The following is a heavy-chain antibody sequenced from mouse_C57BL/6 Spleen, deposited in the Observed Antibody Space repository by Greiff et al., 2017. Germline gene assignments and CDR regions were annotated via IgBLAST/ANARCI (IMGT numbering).Heavy chain of an antibody. CDR3: ARGYTRMASYFDV. V-gene: IGHV1-53*01. CDR1: GYTFTSYW. D-gene: IGHD1-3*01. J-gene: IGHJ1*03. Sequence: VQLQQPGPELVKPGASVKLSCKASGYTFTSYWMHWVKQRPGQGLEWIGNINPSNGGTNYNEQFKSKATMNVDKYSSTAYMQLSSLTSEDSAVYYYARGYTRMASYFDVWGTGTTVTASS. CDR2: INPSNGGT.